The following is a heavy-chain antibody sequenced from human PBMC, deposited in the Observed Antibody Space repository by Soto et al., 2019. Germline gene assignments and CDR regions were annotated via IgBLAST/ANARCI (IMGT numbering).Heavy chain of an antibody. CDR3: ARVDSSGYYYYYYGMDV. CDR1: GYTFTSYG. V-gene: IGHV1-18*01. Sequence: QVQLVQSGAEVKKPGASVKVSCKASGYTFTSYGISWVRQAPGQGLEWMGWISAYNGNTNYAQKLQGRVTMTTDTSTSTAYMDLRSLRSDDTAVYYCARVDSSGYYYYYYGMDVWGQGTTVTVSS. J-gene: IGHJ6*02. D-gene: IGHD3-22*01. CDR2: ISAYNGNT.